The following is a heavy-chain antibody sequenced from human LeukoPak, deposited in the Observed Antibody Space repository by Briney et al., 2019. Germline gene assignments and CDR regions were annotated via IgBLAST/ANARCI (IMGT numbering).Heavy chain of an antibody. CDR3: ARYSSGWGAFDI. Sequence: ASVKVSCKASGYIFTSYAMHWVRQAPGRRLEWMGWINAGNGNTKYSQKFQGTVTITRDTSASTAYMEVSSLRSEDTAVYYCARYSSGWGAFDIWGQGTMVTVSS. D-gene: IGHD6-19*01. CDR2: INAGNGNT. CDR1: GYIFTSYA. V-gene: IGHV1-3*01. J-gene: IGHJ3*02.